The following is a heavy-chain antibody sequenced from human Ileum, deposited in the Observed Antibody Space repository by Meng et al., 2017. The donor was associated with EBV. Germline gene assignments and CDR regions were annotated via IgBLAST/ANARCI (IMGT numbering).Heavy chain of an antibody. CDR1: GGSITSYH. V-gene: IGHV4-59*01. CDR3: ARDGSGGYNWFDP. CDR2: VYYSGST. Sequence: LQESGPGLVKPSETLSLTCTVSGGSITSYHWSWIRQPPGKGLEWIGNVYYSGSTNYNPSLKSRVNISVDTSKNQFSLKLSSVTAADTAVYYCARDGSGGYNWFDPWGQGTLVTVSS. J-gene: IGHJ5*02. D-gene: IGHD2-15*01.